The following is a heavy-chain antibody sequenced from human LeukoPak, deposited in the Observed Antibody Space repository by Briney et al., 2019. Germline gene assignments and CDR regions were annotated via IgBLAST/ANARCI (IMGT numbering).Heavy chain of an antibody. CDR3: AKGLSAVAGLIDY. CDR2: ISGSDGST. V-gene: IGHV3-23*01. J-gene: IGHJ4*02. CDR1: GFTFSRYA. Sequence: GGSLRLSCAASGFTFSRYAMSWVRQAPGKGLEWVSAISGSDGSTYYADSVKGRFTISRDNSKNTLYLQMNSLRAEDTAKYYCAKGLSAVAGLIDYWGQGTLVTVSS. D-gene: IGHD6-19*01.